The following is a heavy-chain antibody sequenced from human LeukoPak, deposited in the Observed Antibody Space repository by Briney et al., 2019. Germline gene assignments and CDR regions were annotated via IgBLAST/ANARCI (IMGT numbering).Heavy chain of an antibody. V-gene: IGHV3-30*02. CDR3: AREMPTDD. CDR1: GFTFSSYG. Sequence: GGSLRLSCAASGFTFSSYGMNWVRQAPGKGLEWVSFIRFDGGNKFYADSVKGRFIISRDNTKNTLYLQMNTLRAEDTAVYYCAREMPTDDWGQGTLVTVSS. D-gene: IGHD2-2*01. J-gene: IGHJ4*02. CDR2: IRFDGGNK.